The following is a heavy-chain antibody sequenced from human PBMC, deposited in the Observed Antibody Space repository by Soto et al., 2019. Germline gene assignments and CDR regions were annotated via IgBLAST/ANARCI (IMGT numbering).Heavy chain of an antibody. CDR1: GYTFTSYG. D-gene: IGHD3-16*01. J-gene: IGHJ4*02. V-gene: IGHV1-18*01. CDR2: ISAYNGNT. Sequence: ASVKVSCKASGYTFTSYGISWVRQAPGQGLEWMGWISAYNGNTNYAQKLQGRVTMTTETSTSTAYMELRSLGSDDTAVYYCARVWGTETPPFDYWGQGTLVTVSS. CDR3: ARVWGTETPPFDY.